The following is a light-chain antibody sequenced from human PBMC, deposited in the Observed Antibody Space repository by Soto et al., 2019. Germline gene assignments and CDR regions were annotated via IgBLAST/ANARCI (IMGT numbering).Light chain of an antibody. CDR2: AAS. CDR3: LQHNSYPYT. CDR1: RAIGSD. J-gene: IGKJ2*01. V-gene: IGKV1-17*01. Sequence: DIQMTQSPSSLSASVGDRVTITCRASRAIGSDLAWFQQKPGTTPKLLIFAASTLQSGVQSRFSGSGSGTEFTLTVSSLQPEDFATYYCLQHNSYPYTFGQGTKLEIK.